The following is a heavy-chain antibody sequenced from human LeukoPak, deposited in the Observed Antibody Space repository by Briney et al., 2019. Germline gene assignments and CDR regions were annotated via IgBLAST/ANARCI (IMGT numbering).Heavy chain of an antibody. CDR3: ARPLTGYYHV. CDR1: GFTLSNYW. CDR2: IKQDGSEK. D-gene: IGHD3-9*01. V-gene: IGHV3-7*01. Sequence: GGSLRLSCAASGFTLSNYWMSWVRQAPGKGLEWVANIKQDGSEKYYLDSVKGRFTISRDNAKNSLYLQMNNLRAEDTAVYYCARPLTGYYHVWGQGTLVTVSS. J-gene: IGHJ4*02.